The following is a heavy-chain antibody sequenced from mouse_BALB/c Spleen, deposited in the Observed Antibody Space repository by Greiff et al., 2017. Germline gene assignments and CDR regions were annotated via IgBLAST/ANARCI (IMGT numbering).Heavy chain of an antibody. CDR1: GYTFSSYW. D-gene: IGHD1-1*01. Sequence: VQLQQSGAELMKPGASVKISCKATGYTFSSYWIEWVKQRPGHGLEWIGEILPGSGSTNYNEKFKGKATFTADTSSNTDYMQLSSLTSEDSAVYYCARITTVLDYWGQGTSVTVSS. V-gene: IGHV1-9*01. CDR2: ILPGSGST. J-gene: IGHJ4*01. CDR3: ARITTVLDY.